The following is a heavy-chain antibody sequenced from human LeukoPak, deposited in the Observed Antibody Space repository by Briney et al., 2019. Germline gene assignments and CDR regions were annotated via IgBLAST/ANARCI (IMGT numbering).Heavy chain of an antibody. J-gene: IGHJ4*02. CDR1: GYTFTSNG. D-gene: IGHD3-10*01. CDR3: ARDYYGSGSYRGRIDY. Sequence: ASVKVSCKASGYTFTSNGITWVRQAPGQGLEWMGWISTYNGNTNYEKKLQGRVTMTTDTSTGTAYMELRSLRSDDTAVYYCARDYYGSGSYRGRIDYWGQGTLVTVSS. CDR2: ISTYNGNT. V-gene: IGHV1-18*01.